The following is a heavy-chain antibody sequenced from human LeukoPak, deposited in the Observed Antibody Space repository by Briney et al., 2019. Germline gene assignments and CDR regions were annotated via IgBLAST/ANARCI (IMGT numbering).Heavy chain of an antibody. J-gene: IGHJ3*02. D-gene: IGHD5-18*01. CDR1: GFTFSSYS. V-gene: IGHV3-21*01. CDR3: ARGRLWPDAFDI. Sequence: PGGSLRLSCAASGFTFSSYSMNWVRQAPGKGLEWVSSISSSSSYIYYADSVKGRFTISRDNAKNSLYLQMNSLRAEDTAVYYCARGRLWPDAFDIWGEGTMVTVSS. CDR2: ISSSSSYI.